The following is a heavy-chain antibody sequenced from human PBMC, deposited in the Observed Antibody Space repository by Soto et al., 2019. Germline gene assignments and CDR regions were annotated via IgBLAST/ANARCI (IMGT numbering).Heavy chain of an antibody. V-gene: IGHV3-64*01. J-gene: IGHJ6*02. Sequence: EVQLVESGGGLVQPGGSLRLSCAASGFTFSSYAMHWVRQAPGKGLECVSAITSNGGNTDYASSVKGRFTISRDNSKNTLYLQMGSLRAEDMAVYYRARRIPFGYGMDVWGQGTTVTVSS. CDR2: ITSNGGNT. CDR1: GFTFSSYA. CDR3: ARRIPFGYGMDV. D-gene: IGHD2-21*01.